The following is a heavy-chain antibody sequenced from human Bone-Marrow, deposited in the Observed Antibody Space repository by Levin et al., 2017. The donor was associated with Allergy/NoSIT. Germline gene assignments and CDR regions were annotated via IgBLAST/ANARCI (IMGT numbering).Heavy chain of an antibody. J-gene: IGHJ3*02. D-gene: IGHD2-15*01. CDR3: TRTGLDIVVVVAATPDAFDI. CDR1: GFTFGDYA. Sequence: GGSLRLSCTASGFTFGDYAMSWFRQAPGKGLEWVGFIRSKAYGGTTEYAASVKGRFTISRDDSKSIAYLQMNSLKTEDTAVYYCTRTGLDIVVVVAATPDAFDIWGQGTMVTVSS. V-gene: IGHV3-49*03. CDR2: IRSKAYGGTT.